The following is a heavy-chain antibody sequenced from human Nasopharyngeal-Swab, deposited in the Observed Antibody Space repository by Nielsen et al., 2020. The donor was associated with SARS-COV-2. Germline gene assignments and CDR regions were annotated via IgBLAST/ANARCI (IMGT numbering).Heavy chain of an antibody. D-gene: IGHD3-10*01. CDR2: ISSSSSYI. CDR3: ARDPGRWVRGVYY. V-gene: IGHV3-21*01. Sequence: GESLRLSCAASGFTFSSYSMNWVRQAPGKGLEWVSSISSSSSYIYYADSVKGRFTISRDNAKNSLYLQMNSLRAEDTAVYYCARDPGRWVRGVYYWGQGTLVTVSS. J-gene: IGHJ4*02. CDR1: GFTFSSYS.